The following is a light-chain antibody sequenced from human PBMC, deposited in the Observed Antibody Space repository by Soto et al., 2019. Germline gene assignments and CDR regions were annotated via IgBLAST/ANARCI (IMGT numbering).Light chain of an antibody. J-gene: IGKJ1*01. CDR1: QSVSSN. CDR2: GAS. CDR3: QQYGSSGT. Sequence: EIVMRQSPATLSVSPGERATLPCRASQSVSSNLAWYQQKPGQAPRLLIYGASNRATGIPDRFSGSGSGTDFTLTISRLEPEDFAVYYCQQYGSSGTFGQGTKV. V-gene: IGKV3-20*01.